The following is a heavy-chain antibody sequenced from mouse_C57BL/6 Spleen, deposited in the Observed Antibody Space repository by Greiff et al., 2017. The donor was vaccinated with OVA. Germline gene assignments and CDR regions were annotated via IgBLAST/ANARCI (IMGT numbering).Heavy chain of an antibody. J-gene: IGHJ4*01. CDR1: GYSFTDYN. CDR3: ARGYGSSYDAMDY. CDR2: INPNYGTT. V-gene: IGHV1-39*01. D-gene: IGHD1-1*01. Sequence: VQLKESGPELVKPGASVKISCKASGYSFTDYNMNWVKQSNGKSLEWIGVINPNYGTTSYNQKFKGKATLTVDQSSSTAYMQLNSLTSEDSAVYYCARGYGSSYDAMDYWGQGTSVTVSS.